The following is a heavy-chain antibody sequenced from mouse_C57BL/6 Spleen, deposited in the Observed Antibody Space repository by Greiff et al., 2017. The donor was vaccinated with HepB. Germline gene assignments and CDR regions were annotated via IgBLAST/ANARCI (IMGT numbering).Heavy chain of an antibody. CDR3: TLRDY. V-gene: IGHV6-3*01. J-gene: IGHJ2*01. D-gene: IGHD1-1*01. CDR1: GFTFSNYW. Sequence: EVKVEESGGGLVQPGGSMKLSCVASGFTFSNYWMNWVRQSPEKGLEWVAQIRLKSDNYATHYAESVKGRFTISRYDSKSSVYLQMNNLRAEDTGSYYCTLRDYWGQGTTLTVSS. CDR2: IRLKSDNYAT.